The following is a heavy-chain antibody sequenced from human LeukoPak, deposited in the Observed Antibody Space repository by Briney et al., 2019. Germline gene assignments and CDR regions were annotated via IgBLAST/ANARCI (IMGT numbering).Heavy chain of an antibody. CDR3: ARDVRGCDILTAYYCYYYGMDV. CDR1: GGSISSYY. D-gene: IGHD3-9*01. V-gene: IGHV4-59*12. Sequence: SETLSLTCTVSGGSISSYYWSWIRQPPGKGLEWIGYIYYSGSTNYNPSLKSRVTISVDTSKNQFSLQLNSVTPEDTAVYYCARDVRGCDILTAYYCYYYGMDVWGQGTSVTVSS. J-gene: IGHJ6*02. CDR2: IYYSGST.